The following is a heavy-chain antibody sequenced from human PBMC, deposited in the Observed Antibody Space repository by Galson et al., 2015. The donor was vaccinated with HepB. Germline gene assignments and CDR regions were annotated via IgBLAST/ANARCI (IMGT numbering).Heavy chain of an antibody. D-gene: IGHD4-17*01. J-gene: IGHJ5*02. CDR3: ARAAIRTTVTPSWFDP. Sequence: VKVSCKASGYTFTDFYMHWVRQAPGQGLEWMGRINPNSGGTNYAQKFRGIVTMTSDTSISTAYMELSRLRSDDTAIYYCARAAIRTTVTPSWFDPWGQGTLVTVSS. CDR2: INPNSGGT. CDR1: GYTFTDFY. V-gene: IGHV1-2*06.